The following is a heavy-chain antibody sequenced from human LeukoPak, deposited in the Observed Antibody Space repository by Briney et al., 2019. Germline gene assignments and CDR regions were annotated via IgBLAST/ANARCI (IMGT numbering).Heavy chain of an antibody. CDR2: IFHSGST. J-gene: IGHJ4*02. D-gene: IGHD4-17*01. Sequence: SETLSLTCTVSGYSISSGYYWGWIRQPPGKGLEWIGSIFHSGSTYYNPSLKSRVTISLDTSKNQFSLKLSSVTAADTAVYYCARDLYGDYAYFDYWGQGTLVTVSS. CDR3: ARDLYGDYAYFDY. V-gene: IGHV4-38-2*02. CDR1: GYSISSGYY.